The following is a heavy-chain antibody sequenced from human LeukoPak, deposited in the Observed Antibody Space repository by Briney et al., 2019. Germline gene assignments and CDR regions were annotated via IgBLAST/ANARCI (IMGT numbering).Heavy chain of an antibody. V-gene: IGHV5-51*01. CDR2: IYPGDSDT. D-gene: IGHD5-24*01. CDR1: GYSFTNYW. J-gene: IGHJ4*02. CDR3: ARPRYDNRWEYFDY. Sequence: GESLKISCKGSGYSFTNYWIGWVRQMPGKGLEWMGIIYPGDSDTRYSPSFQGQVTISADKSISTAYLQWSSLKASDTATYYCARPRYDNRWEYFDYWGQGTLVTVSS.